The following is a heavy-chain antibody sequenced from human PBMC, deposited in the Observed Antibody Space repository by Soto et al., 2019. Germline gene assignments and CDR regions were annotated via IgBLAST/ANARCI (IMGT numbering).Heavy chain of an antibody. CDR3: AKDRLSDYYYGMDV. CDR2: ISWNSGSI. Sequence: EVQLVESGGGLVQPGRSLRLSCAASGFTFDDYAMHWVRQAPGKGLEWVSGISWNSGSIGYADSVKGRFTISRDNDKNSLYLQMNSLRAEDTALYYCAKDRLSDYYYGMDVWGQGTTVTVSS. CDR1: GFTFDDYA. V-gene: IGHV3-9*01. J-gene: IGHJ6*02. D-gene: IGHD6-25*01.